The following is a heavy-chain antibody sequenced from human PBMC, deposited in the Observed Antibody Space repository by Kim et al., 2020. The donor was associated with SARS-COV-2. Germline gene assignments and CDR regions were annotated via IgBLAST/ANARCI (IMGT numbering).Heavy chain of an antibody. D-gene: IGHD6-13*01. V-gene: IGHV3-9*01. Sequence: SVQGRFTISRDNAKNSLYLQMNSLRAEDTALYYCAKGGQQLFLHYYGMDVWGQGTTVTVSS. CDR3: AKGGQQLFLHYYGMDV. J-gene: IGHJ6*02.